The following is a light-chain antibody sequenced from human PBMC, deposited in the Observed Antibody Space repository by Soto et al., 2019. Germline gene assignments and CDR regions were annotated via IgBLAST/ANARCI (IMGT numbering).Light chain of an antibody. CDR2: GNN. J-gene: IGLJ2*01. CDR3: HSYDSRLSGSV. Sequence: QSVLTQPPSVSGAPGQRVTISCTGNNSNIGGGYDVHWYQQLPGTAPKLLIYGNNNRPSGVPDRFSGSKSYASASLAITWLQSEDEADYYCHSYDSRLSGSVFGGGTKLTVL. V-gene: IGLV1-40*01. CDR1: NSNIGGGYD.